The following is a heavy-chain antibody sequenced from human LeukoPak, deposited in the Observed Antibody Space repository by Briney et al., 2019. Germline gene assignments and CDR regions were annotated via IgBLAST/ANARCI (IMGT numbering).Heavy chain of an antibody. CDR3: ARVYYDFWKIDY. J-gene: IGHJ4*02. D-gene: IGHD3-3*01. Sequence: WIGYIYHSGSTYYNPSLKSRVTISVDRSKNQFSLKLSSVTAADTAVYYCARVYYDFWKIDYWGQGTLVTVSS. CDR2: IYHSGST. V-gene: IGHV4-30-2*01.